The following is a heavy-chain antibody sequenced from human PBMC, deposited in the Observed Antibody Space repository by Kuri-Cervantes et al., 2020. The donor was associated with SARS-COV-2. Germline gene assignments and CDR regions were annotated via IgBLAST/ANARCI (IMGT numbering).Heavy chain of an antibody. CDR3: GRSGYDRAGYFDY. V-gene: IGHV1-46*01. CDR2: INPSGGST. D-gene: IGHD5-12*01. J-gene: IGHJ4*02. Sequence: ASVKVSCKASGYTFTSYYMHWVRQAPGQGLEWMGIINPSGGSTSYAQKFQGRVTMTRDTSTSTVCMELRSLRSEDTAVYYCGRSGYDRAGYFDYWGQGTLVTVSS. CDR1: GYTFTSYY.